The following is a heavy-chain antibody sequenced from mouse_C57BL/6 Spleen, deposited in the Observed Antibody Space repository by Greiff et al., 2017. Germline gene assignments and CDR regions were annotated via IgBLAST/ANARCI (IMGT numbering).Heavy chain of an antibody. CDR2: INPNNGGT. CDR3: ARESRLRSYFDY. V-gene: IGHV1-18*01. J-gene: IGHJ2*01. D-gene: IGHD1-1*01. CDR1: GYTFTDYN. Sequence: VQLQQSGPELVKPGASVKIPCKASGYTFTDYNMDWVKQSHGKSLEWIGDINPNNGGTIYNQKFKGKATLTVDKSSSTAYMELRRLTSEDTAVYYCARESRLRSYFDYWGQGTTLTVSS.